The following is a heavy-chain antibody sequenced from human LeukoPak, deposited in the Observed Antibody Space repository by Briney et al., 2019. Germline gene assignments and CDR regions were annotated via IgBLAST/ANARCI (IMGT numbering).Heavy chain of an antibody. J-gene: IGHJ5*02. CDR1: GGSISSGGYY. V-gene: IGHV4-31*03. D-gene: IGHD3-3*01. Sequence: SETLSLTCTVSGGSISSGGYYWSWIRPHPGKGLEWIGHIYYSGSTYYNPSLKSRVTISVDTSKNQFSLKLSSVTAADTAVYYCARGAPDIYDFWSGYSNWFDPWGQGTLVTVSS. CDR2: IYYSGST. CDR3: ARGAPDIYDFWSGYSNWFDP.